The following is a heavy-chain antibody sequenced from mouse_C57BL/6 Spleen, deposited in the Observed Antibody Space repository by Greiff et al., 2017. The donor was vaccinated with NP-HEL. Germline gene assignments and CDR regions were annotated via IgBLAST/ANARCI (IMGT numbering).Heavy chain of an antibody. CDR3: ARGYGYDFDY. D-gene: IGHD2-2*01. V-gene: IGHV5-17*01. CDR1: GFTFSDYG. Sequence: EVHLVESGGGLVKPGGSLKLSCAASGFTFSDYGMHWVRQAPEKGLEWVAYISGGSSTIYYADTVKGRFTISRDNAKNTLFLQMTSLRSEDTAMYYCARGYGYDFDYWGQGTTLTVSS. CDR2: ISGGSSTI. J-gene: IGHJ2*01.